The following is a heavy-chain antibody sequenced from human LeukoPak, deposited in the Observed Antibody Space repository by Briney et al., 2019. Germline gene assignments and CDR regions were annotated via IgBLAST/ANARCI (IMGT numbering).Heavy chain of an antibody. D-gene: IGHD6-13*01. V-gene: IGHV3-7*03. Sequence: GGSLRLSCAASGFTFSSYWMSWVRQAPGKGLEWVANIKQDGSEKYYVDSVKGRFTISRDNAKNSLYLQMNSLRAEDTAVYYCARETTWYSSSWYLTPDAFDIWGQGTMVTVSS. J-gene: IGHJ3*02. CDR2: IKQDGSEK. CDR3: ARETTWYSSSWYLTPDAFDI. CDR1: GFTFSSYW.